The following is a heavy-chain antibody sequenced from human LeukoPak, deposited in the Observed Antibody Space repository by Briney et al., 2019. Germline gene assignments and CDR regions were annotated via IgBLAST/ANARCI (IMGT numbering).Heavy chain of an antibody. Sequence: HPGGSLRLSCVGSGFTFSAYGMSWVRQAPGKGLESVSSISGSDGATSYADSVKGRFTISRGNSKNTLYLQMNSLRAEDTAVYYCAKDMRGVVLVPRAYYFDSWGQGTLVTVSS. D-gene: IGHD2-8*02. CDR2: ISGSDGAT. V-gene: IGHV3-23*01. J-gene: IGHJ4*02. CDR1: GFTFSAYG. CDR3: AKDMRGVVLVPRAYYFDS.